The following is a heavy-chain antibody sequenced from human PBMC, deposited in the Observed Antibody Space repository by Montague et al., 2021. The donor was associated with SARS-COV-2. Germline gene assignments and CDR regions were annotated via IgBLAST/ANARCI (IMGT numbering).Heavy chain of an antibody. J-gene: IGHJ4*02. CDR1: GFRFSNYW. Sequence: SLRLSCAASGFRFSNYWMTWVRQAPGKGLEWVANIKHDGGENTYVDFVKGRFSISRDNAKNTLYLQMNTLRDEDTAMCYCARVYLDFRGVGWLDSWGQGTLVTVSS. D-gene: IGHD3-10*01. CDR2: IKHDGGEN. CDR3: ARVYLDFRGVGWLDS. V-gene: IGHV3-7*01.